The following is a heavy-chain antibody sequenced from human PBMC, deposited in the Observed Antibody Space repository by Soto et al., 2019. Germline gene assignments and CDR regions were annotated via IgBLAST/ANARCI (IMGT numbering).Heavy chain of an antibody. CDR2: IDPSDSYT. Sequence: PGESLKISCKGSGYSFTSYWISWVRQMPGKGLEWMGRIDPSDSYTNYSPSFQGHVTISADKSISTAYLQWSSLKASDTAMYYWARRAGGAIFRFWEWYPKCPYGMGFGGQGTRVPASS. J-gene: IGHJ6*02. CDR1: GYSFTSYW. V-gene: IGHV5-10-1*01. D-gene: IGHD3-3*01. CDR3: ARRAGGAIFRFWEWYPKCPYGMGF.